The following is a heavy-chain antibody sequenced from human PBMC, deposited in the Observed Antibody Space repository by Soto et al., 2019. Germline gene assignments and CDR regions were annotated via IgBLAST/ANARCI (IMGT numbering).Heavy chain of an antibody. CDR1: GFRFSNYD. D-gene: IGHD7-27*01. V-gene: IGHV3-13*05. CDR3: ARGLLGPGDYYYGMDV. Sequence: GGSMRLSCAASGFRFSNYDMHWVRQATGKGLEWGSGIGTAGDPYYPNSVQGRFTISRENAKNSLYLHMDSLRDGDTAIYYCARGLLGPGDYYYGMDVWGQGTTVTVSS. J-gene: IGHJ6*02. CDR2: IGTAGDP.